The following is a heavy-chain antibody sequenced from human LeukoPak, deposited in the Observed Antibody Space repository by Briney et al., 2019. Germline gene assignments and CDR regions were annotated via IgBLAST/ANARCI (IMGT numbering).Heavy chain of an antibody. J-gene: IGHJ3*02. D-gene: IGHD3-10*01. CDR1: GFTFSSYA. V-gene: IGHV3-23*01. Sequence: GGSLRLSCAASGFTFSSYAMHWVRQAPGKGLEWVSAISGSGGSTYYADSVKGRFTISRDNSKNTLYLQMNSLRAEDTAVYYCAKRTMVRGGYDAFDIWGQGTMVTVSS. CDR2: ISGSGGST. CDR3: AKRTMVRGGYDAFDI.